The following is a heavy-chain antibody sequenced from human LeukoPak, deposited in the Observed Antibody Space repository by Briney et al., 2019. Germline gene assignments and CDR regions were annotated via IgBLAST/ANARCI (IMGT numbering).Heavy chain of an antibody. CDR2: INWSGGTT. Sequence: GGSLRLSCAASGFSFVDYGMNWVRQAPGKGLEWLSGINWSGGTTNYADSVKGRFTISRDNAKNSLYLQMNSLRAEDTALYYCASVIVVVPTADRFDAFDIWGQGTMVTVSS. V-gene: IGHV3-20*04. CDR1: GFSFVDYG. D-gene: IGHD2-2*01. J-gene: IGHJ3*02. CDR3: ASVIVVVPTADRFDAFDI.